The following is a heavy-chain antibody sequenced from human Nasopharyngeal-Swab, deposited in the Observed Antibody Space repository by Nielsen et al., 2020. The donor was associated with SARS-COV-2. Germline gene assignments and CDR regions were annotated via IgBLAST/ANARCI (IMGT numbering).Heavy chain of an antibody. CDR2: IYHSGST. V-gene: IGHV4-38-2*02. J-gene: IGHJ4*02. D-gene: IGHD4-11*01. Sequence: SETLSLTCTVSGFSINSGYSWDWIRQPPGKGLEWIGCIYHSGSTYYKPSLKSRLTMSMDTSKNRLSLKLSSVTAADTAVYFCATVTTKTDFDYWGQGILVTVSS. CDR3: ATVTTKTDFDY. CDR1: GFSINSGYS.